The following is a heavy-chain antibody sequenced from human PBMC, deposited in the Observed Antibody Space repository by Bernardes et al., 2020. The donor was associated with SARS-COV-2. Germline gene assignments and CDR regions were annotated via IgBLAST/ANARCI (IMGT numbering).Heavy chain of an antibody. V-gene: IGHV3-23*01. Sequence: GGSLRLSCAASGFTFSSYAMSWVRQSPGKGLEWVSAISNSGGSTSYADSVKGRFTISRDNSKNTLYLQMNSLRADDTAVYYCAEGGPTSDFDYWGQGILVTVSS. CDR1: GFTFSSYA. D-gene: IGHD1-26*01. CDR3: AEGGPTSDFDY. J-gene: IGHJ4*02. CDR2: ISNSGGST.